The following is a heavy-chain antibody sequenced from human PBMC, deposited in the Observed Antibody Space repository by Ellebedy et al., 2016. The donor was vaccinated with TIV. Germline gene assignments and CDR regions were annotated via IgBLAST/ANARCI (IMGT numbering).Heavy chain of an antibody. CDR2: INAGNGDT. D-gene: IGHD3-10*01. J-gene: IGHJ4*02. CDR1: GYTFTSLI. Sequence: ASVKVSCXASGYTFTSLIIHWVRQAPGQWLEWLGWINAGNGDTKYSQKFQGRVTITRDTSASTVYMEMSSLRSEDTAVFYCARDPEGPYYYGSGKFDYWGQGTLVTVSS. V-gene: IGHV1-3*01. CDR3: ARDPEGPYYYGSGKFDY.